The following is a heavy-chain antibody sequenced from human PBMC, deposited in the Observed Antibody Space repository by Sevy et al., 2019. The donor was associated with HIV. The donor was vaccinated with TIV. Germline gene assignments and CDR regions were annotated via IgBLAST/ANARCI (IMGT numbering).Heavy chain of an antibody. CDR1: GFTFSNYA. J-gene: IGHJ6*02. V-gene: IGHV3-23*01. CDR2: VGSGGST. Sequence: GGSLRLSCAASGFTFSNYAMSWVRQAPGKGLEWVSGVGSGGSTYYADSLKGRFTISRDNSKNTRYLQMNSLRAEATAVYYCARGGGIAARLPYYYGMDVWGQGTTVTVSS. D-gene: IGHD6-6*01. CDR3: ARGGGIAARLPYYYGMDV.